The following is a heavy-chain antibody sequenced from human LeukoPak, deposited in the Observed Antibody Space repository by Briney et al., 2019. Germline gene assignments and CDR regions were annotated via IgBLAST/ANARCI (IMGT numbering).Heavy chain of an antibody. CDR2: INPSGGST. Sequence: ASVKVSCTASGYTFTSYYMHWVRQAPGQGLEWMGIINPSGGSTSYAQKFQGRVTMTRDTSTSTVYMELSSLRSEDTAVYYCARDLQGYCSSTSCYEMDYYYYGMDVWGQGTTVTVSS. D-gene: IGHD2-2*01. V-gene: IGHV1-46*01. CDR3: ARDLQGYCSSTSCYEMDYYYYGMDV. J-gene: IGHJ6*02. CDR1: GYTFTSYY.